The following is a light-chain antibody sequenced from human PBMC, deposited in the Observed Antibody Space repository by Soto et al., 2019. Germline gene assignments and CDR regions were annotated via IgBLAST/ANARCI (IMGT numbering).Light chain of an antibody. CDR1: SSDVGGYTY. CDR2: AVT. CDR3: SSYTSSSTL. J-gene: IGLJ1*01. V-gene: IGLV2-14*01. Sequence: QSSLTQPASLSSSPGQSITISCTGTSSDVGGYTYVSWYQQHPGKAPKLMIYAVTGRPSGVSSRFSGSKSGNTASLTISGLQAEDEADYYCSSYTSSSTLFGTGTKVTAL.